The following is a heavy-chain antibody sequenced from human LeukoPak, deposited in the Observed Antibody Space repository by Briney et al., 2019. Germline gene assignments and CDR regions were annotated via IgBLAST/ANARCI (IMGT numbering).Heavy chain of an antibody. CDR2: INPNSGGT. V-gene: IGHV1-2*02. CDR1: GYTFTVYF. D-gene: IGHD3-22*01. J-gene: IGHJ4*02. Sequence: ASVKVSCKASGYTFTVYFMHWVRQAPGQGLEWMGWINPNSGGTNYAQKFQGRVTMTRDTSISTAYMELSRLRSDDTAVYYCARELNYDISGYYFDYWGQGTLVTVSS. CDR3: ARELNYDISGYYFDY.